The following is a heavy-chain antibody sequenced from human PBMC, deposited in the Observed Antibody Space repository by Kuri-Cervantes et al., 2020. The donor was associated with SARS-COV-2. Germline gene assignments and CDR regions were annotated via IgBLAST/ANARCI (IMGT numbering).Heavy chain of an antibody. CDR3: ARRPEGRWNSHLYWYFDL. J-gene: IGHJ2*01. D-gene: IGHD1-7*01. CDR2: IKQDGSEK. V-gene: IGHV3-7*03. Sequence: GESLKISCAASGFTFSSYWMSWVRQAPGKGLEWVANIKQDGSEKYYVDSVKGRFTISRDNAKNSLYLQMNSLRAEDTAVYYCARRPEGRWNSHLYWYFDLWGRGALVTVSS. CDR1: GFTFSSYW.